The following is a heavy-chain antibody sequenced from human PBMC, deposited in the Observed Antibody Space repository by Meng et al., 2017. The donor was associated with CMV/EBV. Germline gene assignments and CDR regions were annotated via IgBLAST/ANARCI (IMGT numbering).Heavy chain of an antibody. J-gene: IGHJ6*02. CDR2: INSSSSYI. D-gene: IGHD1-26*01. Sequence: GESLKISCAASGFTFSSYSMNWVRQAPGKGLEWVSSINSSSSYIYYADSVKGRFTISRDNAKNSLYLQMNSLRAEDTAVYYCARHDRSGSYYDYYYYGMDVWGQGTTVTVSS. CDR3: ARHDRSGSYYDYYYYGMDV. CDR1: GFTFSSYS. V-gene: IGHV3-21*01.